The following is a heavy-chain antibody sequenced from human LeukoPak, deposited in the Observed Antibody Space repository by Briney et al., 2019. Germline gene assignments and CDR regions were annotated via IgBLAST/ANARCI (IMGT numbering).Heavy chain of an antibody. CDR3: TTDPRH. V-gene: IGHV3-15*01. CDR1: GITVSNSW. J-gene: IGHJ4*01. CDR2: IHSKTDGQTT. Sequence: GGSLILAFAASGITVSNSWMSWVRQAPGKGLEWLGRIHSKTDGQTTDYAAPVKGRLTISRDDSKNTVYLQMNSLRTEDTAVYYCTTDPRHRGQGNPVHVSS.